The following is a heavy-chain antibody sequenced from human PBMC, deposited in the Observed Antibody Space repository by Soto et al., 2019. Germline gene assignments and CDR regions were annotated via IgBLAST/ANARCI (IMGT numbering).Heavy chain of an antibody. D-gene: IGHD3-22*01. Sequence: GSLRLSCAASGFTFSSYAMSWVRQAPGKGLEWVSAISGSGGSTYCADSVKGRFTISRDNSKNTLYLQMNSLRAEDTAVYYCANTATYYYDSSGYRDYWGQGTLVTVSS. V-gene: IGHV3-23*01. CDR3: ANTATYYYDSSGYRDY. CDR1: GFTFSSYA. J-gene: IGHJ4*02. CDR2: ISGSGGST.